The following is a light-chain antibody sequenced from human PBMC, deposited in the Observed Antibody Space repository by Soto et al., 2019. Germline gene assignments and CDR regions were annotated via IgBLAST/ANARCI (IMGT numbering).Light chain of an antibody. CDR2: KAS. CDR3: QQYNTYSWT. CDR1: QSISNR. J-gene: IGKJ1*01. V-gene: IGKV1-5*03. Sequence: DIQMTQFPSTLSASVGDRVTITCRASQSISNRLAWFQQKSGEAPNLLIHKASSLESGVPSRFSGSGSGTEFTLTTSSLQPDDFATYYCQQYNTYSWTFGQVTKVEIK.